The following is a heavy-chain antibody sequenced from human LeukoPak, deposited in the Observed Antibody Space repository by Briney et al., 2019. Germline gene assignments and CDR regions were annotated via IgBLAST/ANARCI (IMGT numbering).Heavy chain of an antibody. J-gene: IGHJ6*02. D-gene: IGHD6-13*01. V-gene: IGHV4-34*01. CDR3: ARGKRGIAAAGTGYYYGMDV. CDR1: GGSFSGYY. Sequence: SETLSLTCAVYGGSFSGYYWSWTRQPPGKGLEWIGEINQSGSTNYNPSLKSRVTISVDTSKNQFSLKLSSVTAADTAVYYCARGKRGIAAAGTGYYYGMDVWGQGTTVTVSS. CDR2: INQSGST.